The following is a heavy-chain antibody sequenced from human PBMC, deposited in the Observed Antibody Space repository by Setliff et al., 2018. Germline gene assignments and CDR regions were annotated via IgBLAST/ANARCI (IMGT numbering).Heavy chain of an antibody. CDR1: GFDFSDAW. D-gene: IGHD3-10*01. V-gene: IGHV3-15*01. CDR2: IKSKAGGGTT. J-gene: IGHJ6*03. CDR3: ARATRFGTIKYRGDYYMDV. Sequence: PGGSLRLSCAASGFDFSDAWMSWVRQAPGKGPEWVGLIKSKAGGGTTDYTAPVKGRFTISRDGSKNTLYLQMNSLKIEDTAIYYCARATRFGTIKYRGDYYMDVWGKGTTVTVSS.